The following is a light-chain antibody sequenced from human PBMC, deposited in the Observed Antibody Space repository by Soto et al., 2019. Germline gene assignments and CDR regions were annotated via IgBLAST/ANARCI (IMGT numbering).Light chain of an antibody. CDR1: SSDFGDYDD. CDR2: EVS. CDR3: SSYTGSSTLV. J-gene: IGLJ1*01. Sequence: QSALTQPASVSGSPGQSITISCTGTSSDFGDYDDVSWYLQHPGKVPKLMIYEVSNRPSGVSNRFSGSKSGNTASLTISGLQAEDEADYYCSSYTGSSTLVFGTGTKLTVL. V-gene: IGLV2-14*01.